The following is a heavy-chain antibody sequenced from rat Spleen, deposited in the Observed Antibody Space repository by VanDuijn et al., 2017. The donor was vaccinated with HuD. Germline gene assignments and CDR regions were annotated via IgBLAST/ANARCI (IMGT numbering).Heavy chain of an antibody. CDR3: TRESLPGYNSHWFLS. Sequence: QVHLKESGPGLVQSSQTLSLTCTVSGFSLTNNGVSWVRQPPGEGLEWIAAISTGGNTYYNSALKSRLSISRDTSKSQVFLKMDSLQTEDTATYFCTRESLPGYNSHWFLSWCQGTLVTVSS. CDR2: ISTGGNT. D-gene: IGHD1-4*01. J-gene: IGHJ3*01. CDR1: GFSLTNNG. V-gene: IGHV2S12*01.